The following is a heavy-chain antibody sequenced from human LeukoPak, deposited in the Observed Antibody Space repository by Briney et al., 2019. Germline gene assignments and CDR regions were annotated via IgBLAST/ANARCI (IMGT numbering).Heavy chain of an antibody. CDR2: IYYSGTA. Sequence: SQTLSLTCTVSVGSLSSSDHYWSWIRQPPGKGLEWIAYIYYSGTAYYNPSLKSRVSISVDTSKNQFSLKLSSVTAADTAVYYCARGDSSSWSFKIWGQGTLVTVSS. V-gene: IGHV4-30-4*01. D-gene: IGHD6-13*01. J-gene: IGHJ4*02. CDR3: ARGDSSSWSFKI. CDR1: VGSLSSSDHY.